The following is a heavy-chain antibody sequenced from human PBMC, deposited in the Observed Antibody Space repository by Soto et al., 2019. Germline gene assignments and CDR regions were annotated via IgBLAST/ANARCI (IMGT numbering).Heavy chain of an antibody. J-gene: IGHJ4*02. Sequence: EVQLVESGGGLVQPGGSPRLSCAASGFTFSTYWMHWVRQAPGKGLEWVSRIKTDGSYTNYADSVKGRFTISRDNAKNTLFLQMDSLGAEDTAVYLCATGGSGYFRYWGQGTLVTVSS. CDR3: ATGGSGYFRY. V-gene: IGHV3-74*01. D-gene: IGHD3-22*01. CDR1: GFTFSTYW. CDR2: IKTDGSYT.